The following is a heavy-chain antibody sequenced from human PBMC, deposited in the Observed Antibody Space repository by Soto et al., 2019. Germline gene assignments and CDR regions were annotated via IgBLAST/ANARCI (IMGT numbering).Heavy chain of an antibody. Sequence: QVQLVQSGAEVKKPGASVKVSCKASGYTFTSYGISWVRQAPGQGLEWMGWISAYNGNTNYAQKLQGRVTMTTDTSTSTAYMELRSLRSDDTAVYYCAREPRGVIVVADDAFDIWGQGTMVTVSS. CDR1: GYTFTSYG. CDR2: ISAYNGNT. CDR3: AREPRGVIVVADDAFDI. V-gene: IGHV1-18*04. J-gene: IGHJ3*02. D-gene: IGHD3-22*01.